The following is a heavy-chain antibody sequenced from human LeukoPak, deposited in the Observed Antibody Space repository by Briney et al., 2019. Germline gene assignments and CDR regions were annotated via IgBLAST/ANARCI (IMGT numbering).Heavy chain of an antibody. CDR1: GYTFTGYY. Sequence: GASVKVSCKASGYTFTGYYMHWVRPAPGQGLEWMGWINPNSGGTNYVQKFQGRVTMTRDTSTSTAYMELRSLRSDDTAVYYCARSAEWELLRRFDYWGQGTLVTVSS. CDR3: ARSAEWELLRRFDY. CDR2: INPNSGGT. V-gene: IGHV1-2*02. D-gene: IGHD1-26*01. J-gene: IGHJ4*02.